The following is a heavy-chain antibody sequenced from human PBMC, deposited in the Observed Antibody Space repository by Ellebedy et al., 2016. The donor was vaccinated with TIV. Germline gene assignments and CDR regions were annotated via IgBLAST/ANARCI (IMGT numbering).Heavy chain of an antibody. V-gene: IGHV3-30*04. D-gene: IGHD3-9*01. Sequence: GESLKISCGASGFRFYSYLMHWVRQAPGKGLEWVAVVLEDGLQKYYADSVKGRFTVSRDNPRNTLYLHIDRLTTEDTSEYFCALRTVSGSPWPYFTSWGRGTLVTVSS. CDR1: GFRFYSYL. J-gene: IGHJ5*02. CDR2: VLEDGLQK. CDR3: ALRTVSGSPWPYFTS.